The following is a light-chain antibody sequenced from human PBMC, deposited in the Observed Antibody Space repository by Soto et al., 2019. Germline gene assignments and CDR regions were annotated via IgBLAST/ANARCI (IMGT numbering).Light chain of an antibody. CDR2: DVS. J-gene: IGLJ3*02. CDR3: SSYTSSSTWV. V-gene: IGLV2-14*01. Sequence: QSVLTQPASVSGSPGQSITISCTGTSSDVGAYNYVSWYQRHPGKAPKLMVYDVSDRPSGASNRFSGSKSGNTASLTISGLQAEDEADYYCSSYTSSSTWVFGGGTQLTVL. CDR1: SSDVGAYNY.